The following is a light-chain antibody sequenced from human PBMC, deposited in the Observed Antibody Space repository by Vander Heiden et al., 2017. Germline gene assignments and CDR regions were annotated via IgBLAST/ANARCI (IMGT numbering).Light chain of an antibody. CDR3: QQYYSIPPT. V-gene: IGKV4-1*01. J-gene: IGKJ2*01. CDR2: WAS. CDR1: QSVFYSSNNKNY. Sequence: DIVMTQSPDPLAVSLGQRATIHCKSSQSVFYSSNNKNYLAWYQQKPGQPPKLLIDWASTRASGVPDRFSGSGSETDFTLTITSLQAEDVAVYYCQQYYSIPPTFGQGTKLEI.